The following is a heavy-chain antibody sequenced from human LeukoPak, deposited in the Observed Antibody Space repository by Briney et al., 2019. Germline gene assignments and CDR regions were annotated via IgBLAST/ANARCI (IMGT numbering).Heavy chain of an antibody. D-gene: IGHD6-19*01. CDR1: GASINRYY. J-gene: IGHJ4*02. CDR3: ARLLMSGWYFDY. CDR2: IYYSGST. Sequence: SETLSLTCTVSGASINRYYWTWIRQPPVKGLDFIGYIYYSGSTNYNPSLKSRVTISVDTSKNQFSLKLSSVTATDTAVYYCARLLMSGWYFDYWGQGILVTVSS. V-gene: IGHV4-59*08.